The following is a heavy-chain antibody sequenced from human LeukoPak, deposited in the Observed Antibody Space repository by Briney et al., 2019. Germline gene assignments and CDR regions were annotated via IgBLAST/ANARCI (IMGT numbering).Heavy chain of an antibody. CDR3: ARVRSLLWFGELSNY. CDR2: ISAYNGNT. J-gene: IGHJ4*02. CDR1: GYTFNRYG. D-gene: IGHD3-10*01. Sequence: ASVKVSCKASGYTFNRYGISWVRQAPGQGLEWMGWISAYNGNTNYAQKLQGRVTMTTDTSTSTAYMEVRSLRSDDTAVYYCARVRSLLWFGELSNYWGQGTLVTVSS. V-gene: IGHV1-18*01.